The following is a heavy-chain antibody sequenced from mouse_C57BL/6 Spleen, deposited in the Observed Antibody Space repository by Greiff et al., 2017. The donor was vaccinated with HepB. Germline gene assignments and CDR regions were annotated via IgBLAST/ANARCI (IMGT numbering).Heavy chain of an antibody. Sequence: VQLKESGAELVKPGASVKLSCTASGFNIKDYYMHWVKQRTEQGLEWIGRIDPEDGETKYAPKFQGKATITADTSSNTAYLQLSSLTSEDTAVYYCARNYGSILYAMDYWGQGTSVTVSS. CDR2: IDPEDGET. J-gene: IGHJ4*01. CDR1: GFNIKDYY. CDR3: ARNYGSILYAMDY. V-gene: IGHV14-2*01. D-gene: IGHD1-1*01.